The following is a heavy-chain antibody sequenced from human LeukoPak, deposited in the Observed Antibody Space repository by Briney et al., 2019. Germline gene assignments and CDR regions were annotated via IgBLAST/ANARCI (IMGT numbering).Heavy chain of an antibody. V-gene: IGHV3-74*01. Sequence: GGSLRLSCAASGFTFSNYWMFWVRQAPGKGLVWVSRINSDGSTTNYTDSVKGRFTISRDNAKNSLYLQMNSLRAEDTAVYYCARGGGNFDYWGQGTLVTVSS. CDR1: GFTFSNYW. J-gene: IGHJ4*02. CDR2: INSDGSTT. CDR3: ARGGGNFDY. D-gene: IGHD2-15*01.